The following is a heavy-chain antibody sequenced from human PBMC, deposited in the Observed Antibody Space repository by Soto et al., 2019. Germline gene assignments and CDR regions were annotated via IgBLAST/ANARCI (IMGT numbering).Heavy chain of an antibody. CDR3: ARDPFDCGDDCSSNY. J-gene: IGHJ4*02. V-gene: IGHV4-39*02. CDR1: GGSISSSSYY. D-gene: IGHD2-21*02. CDR2: IYYSGST. Sequence: SETLSLTCTVSGGSISSSSYYWGWIRQPPGKGLEWIGSIYYSGSTYYNPSLKSRVTISVDTSKNQFSLKLSSVTAADTAVYYCARDPFDCGDDCSSNYWGQGTRVTVSS.